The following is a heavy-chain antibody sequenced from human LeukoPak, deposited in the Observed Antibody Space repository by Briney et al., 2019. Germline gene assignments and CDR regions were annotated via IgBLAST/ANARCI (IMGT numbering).Heavy chain of an antibody. CDR2: INPNSGGP. V-gene: IGHV1-2*02. D-gene: IGHD6-13*01. J-gene: IGHJ5*02. Sequence: ASVKVSCKASGYTFTGYYMHWVRQAPGQGLEWMGWINPNSGGPNYAQKFQGRVTIPRDTSISTAYMELSRLRSDDTAVYYCARGGSSWSGWFDPWGQGTLVTVSS. CDR3: ARGGSSWSGWFDP. CDR1: GYTFTGYY.